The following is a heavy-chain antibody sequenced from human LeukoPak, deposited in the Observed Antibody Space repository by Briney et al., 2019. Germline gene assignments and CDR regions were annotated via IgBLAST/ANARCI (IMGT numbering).Heavy chain of an antibody. CDR1: GLTFSSYG. Sequence: GRSLRLSCAASGLTFSSYGMHWVRQAPGKGLEWVAVISYDGSNKYYADSVKGRFTISRDNSKNTLYLQMNSLRAEDTAVYYCAKDVYDYVWGSYRHTKDYWGQGTLVTVSS. J-gene: IGHJ4*02. D-gene: IGHD3-16*02. CDR2: ISYDGSNK. CDR3: AKDVYDYVWGSYRHTKDY. V-gene: IGHV3-30*18.